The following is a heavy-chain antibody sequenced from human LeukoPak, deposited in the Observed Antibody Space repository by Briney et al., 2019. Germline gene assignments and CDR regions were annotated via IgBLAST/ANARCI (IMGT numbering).Heavy chain of an antibody. CDR2: INPNSGGT. CDR1: GYTFTGYY. V-gene: IGHV1-2*02. D-gene: IGHD5-18*01. Sequence: ASVKVSCRASGYTFTGYYMHWVRQAPGRGLEWMGWINPNSGGTNYAQKFQGRVTMTRDTSISTAYMELSRLRSDDTAVYYCARLGYSYGSVYYMDVWGKGTTVTVSS. J-gene: IGHJ6*03. CDR3: ARLGYSYGSVYYMDV.